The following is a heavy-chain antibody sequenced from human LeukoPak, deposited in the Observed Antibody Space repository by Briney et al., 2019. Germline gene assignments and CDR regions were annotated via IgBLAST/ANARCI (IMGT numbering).Heavy chain of an antibody. CDR1: GYTFTSYY. Sequence: ASVKVSCKASGYTFTSYYMHWVRQAPGQGLEWMGIINPSGGSTSYAQKFQGRVTMARDTSTSTVYMELSSLRSEDTAVYYCARVGATETFDYWGQGTLVTVSS. CDR2: INPSGGST. D-gene: IGHD4-17*01. CDR3: ARVGATETFDY. V-gene: IGHV1-46*01. J-gene: IGHJ4*02.